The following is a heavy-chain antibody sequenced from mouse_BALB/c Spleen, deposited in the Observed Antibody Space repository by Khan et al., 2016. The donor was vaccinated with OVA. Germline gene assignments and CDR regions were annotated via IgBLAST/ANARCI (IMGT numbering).Heavy chain of an antibody. CDR2: IYPGSDST. D-gene: IGHD4-1*01. J-gene: IGHJ3*01. Sequence: QVQLKQSGPELVKPGASVKMSCKASGYTFTDYVMNWVKQRTGQGLEWIGQIYPGSDSTYYNEKFKVKATLTADRSSSTAYMQLSSLTSEDSAVYFCARAGWDVFAYWGQGTLVTVSA. CDR3: ARAGWDVFAY. V-gene: IGHV1-77*01. CDR1: GYTFTDYV.